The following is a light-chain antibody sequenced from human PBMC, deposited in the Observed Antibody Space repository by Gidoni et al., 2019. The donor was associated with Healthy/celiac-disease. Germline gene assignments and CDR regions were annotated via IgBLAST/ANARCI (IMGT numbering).Light chain of an antibody. Sequence: AIQMTQSPSSLSASVGDRVTITCRASQGIRNDLGWYQQKPGKAPKLLIYAASSLQRGVPSRFSGSVSCTDFTLTISSLQPEDFATYYCLPDYNYPWTFGQGTKVELK. J-gene: IGKJ1*01. CDR2: AAS. CDR1: QGIRND. V-gene: IGKV1-6*01. CDR3: LPDYNYPWT.